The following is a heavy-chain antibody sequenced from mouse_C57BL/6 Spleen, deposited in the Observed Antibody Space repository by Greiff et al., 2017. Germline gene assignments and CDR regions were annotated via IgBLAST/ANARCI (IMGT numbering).Heavy chain of an antibody. V-gene: IGHV1-80*01. CDR3: ARGTAQPNFAY. Sequence: QVQLQQSGAELVKPGASVKISCKASGYAFSSYWMNWVKQRPGKGLEWIGQIYPGDGDTNYNGKFKGKATLTADKSSSTAYMQLSSLTSEDSAFYFSARGTAQPNFAYWGQGTLVTVSA. CDR1: GYAFSSYW. CDR2: IYPGDGDT. D-gene: IGHD3-2*02. J-gene: IGHJ3*01.